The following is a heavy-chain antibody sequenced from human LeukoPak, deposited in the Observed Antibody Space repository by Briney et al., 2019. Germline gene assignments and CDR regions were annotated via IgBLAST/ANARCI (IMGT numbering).Heavy chain of an antibody. Sequence: KPSETLSLTCTVSGGSISSDYWSWIRQPPGKGLEWIAYIYSSGSTNYNPSLKSRVTISVDTSKNQFSLKVSSVTPADTAVYYCARGPYSSSWLFDSWGQGTLVTVSS. J-gene: IGHJ4*02. CDR3: ARGPYSSSWLFDS. V-gene: IGHV4-59*01. CDR2: IYSSGST. CDR1: GGSISSDY. D-gene: IGHD6-13*01.